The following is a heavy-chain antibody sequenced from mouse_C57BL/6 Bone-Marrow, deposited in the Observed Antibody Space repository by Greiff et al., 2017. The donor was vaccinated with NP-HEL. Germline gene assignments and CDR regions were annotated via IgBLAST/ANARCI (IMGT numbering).Heavy chain of an antibody. CDR3: ARSDYYGRSYWYVDD. V-gene: IGHV1-18*01. CDR2: INPYNGGT. D-gene: IGHD1-1*01. CDR1: GYTFTDYN. J-gene: IGHJ1*03. Sequence: EVQLQQSGPELVKPGASVEIPCKASGYTFTDYNMDWVKQSHGKSLEWIGDINPYNGGTIYNQKFKGKATLTVDKSSSTAYMELRSLTSEETAVYYCARSDYYGRSYWYVDDWGTGTTVTVSS.